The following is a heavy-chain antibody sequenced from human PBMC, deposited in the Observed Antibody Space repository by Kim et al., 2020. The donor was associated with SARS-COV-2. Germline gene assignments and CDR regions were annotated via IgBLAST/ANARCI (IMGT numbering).Heavy chain of an antibody. Sequence: SNLALKTRLTIPVDTSKKQFSLKVTSVTAADTAMYYCARQVVSAWFNFDLWGQGTMVTVSS. J-gene: IGHJ3*01. CDR3: ARQVVSAWFNFDL. V-gene: IGHV4-39*01. D-gene: IGHD2-15*01.